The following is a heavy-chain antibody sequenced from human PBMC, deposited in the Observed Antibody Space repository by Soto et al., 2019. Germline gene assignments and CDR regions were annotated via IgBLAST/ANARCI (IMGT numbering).Heavy chain of an antibody. CDR2: IYSGGST. J-gene: IGHJ3*02. D-gene: IGHD4-17*01. CDR3: ARYRLFDYGATNDAFDI. Sequence: GGSLRLSCAASGFTVSSNYMSWVRQAPGKGLEWVSVIYSGGSTYYADSVKGRFTISRDNSKNTLYLQMNSLRAEDTAVYYCARYRLFDYGATNDAFDIWGQGTMVTVSS. V-gene: IGHV3-66*01. CDR1: GFTVSSNY.